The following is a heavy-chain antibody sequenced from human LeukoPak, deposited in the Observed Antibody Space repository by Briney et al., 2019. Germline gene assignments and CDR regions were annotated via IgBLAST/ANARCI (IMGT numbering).Heavy chain of an antibody. CDR2: IYDTGTT. V-gene: IGHV4-59*01. Sequence: SETLSLTCTVSGGSISSYYWSWLRQSPGKGLEWIGYIYDTGTTNYNPSLSSRVTISVDTSKNQFSLKLSSVTAADTAVYYCARFCNYYDSSGYYYGFDPWGQGTLVTVSS. J-gene: IGHJ5*02. CDR1: GGSISSYY. D-gene: IGHD3-22*01. CDR3: ARFCNYYDSSGYYYGFDP.